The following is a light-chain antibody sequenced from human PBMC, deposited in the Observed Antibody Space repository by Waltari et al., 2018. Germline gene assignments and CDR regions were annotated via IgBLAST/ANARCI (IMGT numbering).Light chain of an antibody. CDR3: QQYDNLLIFT. V-gene: IGKV1-33*01. CDR2: DAS. CDR1: QDISNY. Sequence: DIKMTQSPSSLSASVGDRVTITCQASQDISNYLNWYQQKPGKAPKLLIYDASNLETGVPSRFSGSGSGTDFTFTISSLQPEDIATYYCQQYDNLLIFTVGPGTKVDIK. J-gene: IGKJ3*01.